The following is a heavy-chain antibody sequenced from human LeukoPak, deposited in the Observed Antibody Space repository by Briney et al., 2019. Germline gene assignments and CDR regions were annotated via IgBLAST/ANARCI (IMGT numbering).Heavy chain of an antibody. CDR1: GFTFSSYP. CDR3: ARDVGITVGATDY. Sequence: PAGSLRLSCAASGFTFSSYPMTWVRQAPGKGLDWVSTIGDSGCNTFYADSVKGRFTISRYNSKNTLFLQMSSLRAEDTAVYYCARDVGITVGATDYWGQGALVTVSS. D-gene: IGHD1-26*01. CDR2: IGDSGCNT. J-gene: IGHJ4*02. V-gene: IGHV3-23*01.